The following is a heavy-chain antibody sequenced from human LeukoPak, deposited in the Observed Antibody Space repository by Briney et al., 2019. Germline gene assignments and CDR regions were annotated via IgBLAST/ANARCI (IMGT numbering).Heavy chain of an antibody. Sequence: SETLSLTCTVSGGSISSYYWSWIRQPPGKGLEWIGYIYFSGSTNYNPSLKSRVTISVDTSKNQFSLKLSSVTAADTAVYYCARGQNKCLGHWGQGTLVTVSS. CDR2: IYFSGST. CDR3: ARGQNKCLGH. D-gene: IGHD2/OR15-2a*01. CDR1: GGSISSYY. J-gene: IGHJ4*02. V-gene: IGHV4-59*01.